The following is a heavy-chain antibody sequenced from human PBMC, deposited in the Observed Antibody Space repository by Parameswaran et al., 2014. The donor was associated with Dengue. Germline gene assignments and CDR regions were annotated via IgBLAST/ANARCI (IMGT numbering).Heavy chain of an antibody. D-gene: IGHD3-3*01. CDR3: ARRTFFGGAMDV. V-gene: IGHV1-3*01. Sequence: WVRQAPGQRLEWMGWINPGNGNTKCSQKFQGRVTITRDTSATTVYMELSSLRSEDTAVYYCARRTFFGGAMDVWGQGTTVTVSS. J-gene: IGHJ6*02. CDR2: INPGNGNT.